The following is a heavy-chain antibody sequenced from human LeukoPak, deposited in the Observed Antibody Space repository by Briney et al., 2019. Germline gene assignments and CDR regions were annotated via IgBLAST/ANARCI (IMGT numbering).Heavy chain of an antibody. CDR2: IYYSGST. CDR3: ARGLVVAATRTDY. J-gene: IGHJ4*02. Sequence: SETLSLTCTVSGGSISSYYWSWIRQPPGKGLEWIGYIYYSGSTNYNPSLKSRVTISVDTSKNQFSLKLSSVTAADTAVYYCARGLVVAATRTDYWGQGTLVTVSS. CDR1: GGSISSYY. D-gene: IGHD2-15*01. V-gene: IGHV4-59*01.